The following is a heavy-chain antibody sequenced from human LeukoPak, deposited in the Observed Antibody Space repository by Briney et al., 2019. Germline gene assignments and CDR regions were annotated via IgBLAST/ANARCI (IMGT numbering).Heavy chain of an antibody. CDR1: GFTISSYG. Sequence: QPGRSLRLSCAASGFTISSYGMHWVRLAPGKGLEWVAVLSYDGNNEYYADPVKGRFTISRDNSKNTLYLQMNSLRAEDTAVYYCAKVGGYCRSTSCSGFDYWGQGTLVTVSS. D-gene: IGHD2-2*01. CDR3: AKVGGYCRSTSCSGFDY. J-gene: IGHJ4*02. V-gene: IGHV3-30*18. CDR2: LSYDGNNE.